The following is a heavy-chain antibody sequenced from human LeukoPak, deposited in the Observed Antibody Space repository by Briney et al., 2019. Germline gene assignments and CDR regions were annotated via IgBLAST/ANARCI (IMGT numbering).Heavy chain of an antibody. J-gene: IGHJ4*02. V-gene: IGHV4-39*07. CDR2: IYYSGST. D-gene: IGHD2-15*01. CDR1: GGSISSSSYY. CDR3: ARLMGWTGDY. Sequence: SETLSLTCTVPGGSISSSSYYWGWIRQPPGKGLEWIGSIYYSGSTNYNPSLKSRVTISVDTSKNQFSLKLSSVTAADTAVYYCARLMGWTGDYWGQGTLVTVSS.